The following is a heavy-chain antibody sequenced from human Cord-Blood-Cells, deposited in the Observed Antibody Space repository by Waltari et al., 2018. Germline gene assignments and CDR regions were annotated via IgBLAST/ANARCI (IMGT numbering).Heavy chain of an antibody. Sequence: QVQLQESGPGLVKPSETLSLTCTVSGGSISSYYWSWLRQPPGKGLEWIGYIYYSGSTNYNPSLKSRVTISVDTSKNQFSLKLSSVTAADTAVYYCARGGYDFWSGYYYFDYWGQGTLVTVSS. D-gene: IGHD3-3*01. CDR3: ARGGYDFWSGYYYFDY. V-gene: IGHV4-59*01. J-gene: IGHJ4*02. CDR1: GGSISSYY. CDR2: IYYSGST.